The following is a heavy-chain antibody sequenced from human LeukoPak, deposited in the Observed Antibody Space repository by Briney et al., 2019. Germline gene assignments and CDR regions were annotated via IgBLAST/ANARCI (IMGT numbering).Heavy chain of an antibody. D-gene: IGHD3-10*01. V-gene: IGHV3-30*02. CDR3: AKDRYYYGSGSYCNFDY. CDR2: IRYDGSNK. CDR1: GFTFSSYG. Sequence: GGSLRLSCAASGFTFSSYGMHLVRQAPGKGLEWVAFIRYDGSNKYYADSVKGRFTISRDNSKNTLYLQMNSLRAEDTAVYYCAKDRYYYGSGSYCNFDYWGQGTLVTVSS. J-gene: IGHJ4*02.